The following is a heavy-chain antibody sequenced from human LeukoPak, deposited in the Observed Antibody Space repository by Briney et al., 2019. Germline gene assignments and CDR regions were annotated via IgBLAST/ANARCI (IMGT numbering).Heavy chain of an antibody. J-gene: IGHJ4*02. CDR3: ASSGKVGYSYGYGDY. D-gene: IGHD5-18*01. Sequence: GASVKVSCEASGYTFSAFHIHWVRQAPGQGLEWMGRISAYNGNTNYAQKLQGRVTMTTDTSTSTAYMELRSLRSDDTAVYYCASSGKVGYSYGYGDYWGQGTLVTVSS. CDR2: ISAYNGNT. CDR1: GYTFSAFH. V-gene: IGHV1-18*04.